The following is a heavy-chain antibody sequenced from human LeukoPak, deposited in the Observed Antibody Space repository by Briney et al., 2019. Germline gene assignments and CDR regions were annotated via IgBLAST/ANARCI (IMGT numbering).Heavy chain of an antibody. Sequence: GGSLRLSCAASGFTFSSYSMNWVRQAPGKGLEWVSSISSSSSSYIYYADSVKGRFTISRDNAKNSLYLQMNSLRAEDTAVYYCARRGGFERWYYMDVWGKGTTVTVSS. CDR3: ARRGGFERWYYMDV. CDR2: ISSSSSSYI. CDR1: GFTFSSYS. J-gene: IGHJ6*03. D-gene: IGHD4-23*01. V-gene: IGHV3-21*01.